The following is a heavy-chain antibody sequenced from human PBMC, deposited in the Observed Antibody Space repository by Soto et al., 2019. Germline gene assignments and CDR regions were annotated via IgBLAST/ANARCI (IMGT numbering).Heavy chain of an antibody. CDR2: IDWSGVDL. J-gene: IGHJ3*02. CDR1: GFTCRNFA. D-gene: IGHD1-26*01. Sequence: GGSLRLSCVASGFTCRNFAMTWVRQAPGRGLEWVSSIDWSGVDLYYADSVKGRFTISRDNSKSTLSLQMSSLRADDTAVYYCAKDRVQSNNVWDPLDSWGQGTMVTVSS. V-gene: IGHV3-23*03. CDR3: AKDRVQSNNVWDPLDS.